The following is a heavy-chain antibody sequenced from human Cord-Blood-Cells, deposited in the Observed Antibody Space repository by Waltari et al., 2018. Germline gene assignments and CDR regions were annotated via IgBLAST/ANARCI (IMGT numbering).Heavy chain of an antibody. CDR3: ARERGTGDFDY. Sequence: QVQRVESGGGLVKPGGSLRLSCAASGFTFSDYYMSWIRQAPGKGLEWVSYISSSSSYTNYADSVKGRFTISRDNAKNSLYLQMNSLRAEDTAVYYCARERGTGDFDYWGQGTLVTVSS. CDR1: GFTFSDYY. J-gene: IGHJ4*02. CDR2: ISSSSSYT. D-gene: IGHD1-1*01. V-gene: IGHV3-11*05.